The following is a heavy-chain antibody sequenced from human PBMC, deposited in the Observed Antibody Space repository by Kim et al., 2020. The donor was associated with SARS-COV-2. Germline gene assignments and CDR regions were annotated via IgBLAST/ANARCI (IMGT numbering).Heavy chain of an antibody. J-gene: IGHJ6*02. Sequence: ADSVKGRFTISRDNAKSSLYLQMNALRAEETALYYCAGEWFRDSYYHGMDVWGQGTTVTVSS. V-gene: IGHV3-20*03. CDR3: AGEWFRDSYYHGMDV. D-gene: IGHD3-10*01.